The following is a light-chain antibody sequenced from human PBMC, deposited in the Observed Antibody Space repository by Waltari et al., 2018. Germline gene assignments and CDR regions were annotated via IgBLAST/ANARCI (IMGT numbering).Light chain of an antibody. CDR2: RNN. J-gene: IGLJ3*02. CDR1: SNNVGNQG. V-gene: IGLV10-54*01. Sequence: QAGLTQPPSVSKGLRQTGTHTCTGNSNNVGNQGAARLHQHQGHPPKLLSYRNNNRPSGISERLSASRSGNTASLTITGLQPEDEADYYCSAWDSSLSAWVFGGGTKLTVL. CDR3: SAWDSSLSAWV.